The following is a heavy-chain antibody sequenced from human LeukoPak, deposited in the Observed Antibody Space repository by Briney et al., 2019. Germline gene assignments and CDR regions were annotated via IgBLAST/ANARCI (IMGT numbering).Heavy chain of an antibody. CDR2: ISGSGGST. J-gene: IGHJ4*02. CDR3: ASSRIVGATTKIDY. CDR1: GFTFSSYA. V-gene: IGHV3-23*01. Sequence: GGSLRLSCAASGFTFSSYAVSWVRQAPGKGLEWVSAISGSGGSTYYADSVKGRFTISRDNSKNTLYLQMNSLRAEDTAVYYCASSRIVGATTKIDYWGQGTLVTVSS. D-gene: IGHD1-26*01.